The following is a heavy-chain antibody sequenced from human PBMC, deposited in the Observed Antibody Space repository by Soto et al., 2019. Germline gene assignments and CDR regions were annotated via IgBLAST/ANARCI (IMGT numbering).Heavy chain of an antibody. V-gene: IGHV1-3*01. CDR2: LNPDTGNT. J-gene: IGHJ3*01. CDR1: GFTFSDNL. Sequence: QVQLVQSGAELKKPGASVNISCTASGFTFSDNLINWVRQVPGQGLEGMGWLNPDTGNTRYSETFQGRVTISRHPSASIGYLELSGLKNEDTALYFCARDIQSVGPRANDAFDVWGQGTMITVSS. D-gene: IGHD5-18*01. CDR3: ARDIQSVGPRANDAFDV.